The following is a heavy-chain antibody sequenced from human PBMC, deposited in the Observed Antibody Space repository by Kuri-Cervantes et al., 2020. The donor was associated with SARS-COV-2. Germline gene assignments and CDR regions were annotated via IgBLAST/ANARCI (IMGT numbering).Heavy chain of an antibody. CDR3: ARAPPPASPRGGTDV. CDR2: ISSSGSTI. J-gene: IGHJ6*02. CDR1: GFTFSDYY. V-gene: IGHV3-11*01. Sequence: LSLTCAASGFTFSDYYMSWIRQAPGKGLEWVSYISSSGSTIYYAGSVKGRFTISRDNAKNSLYLQMNSLRAEDTAVYYCARAPPPASPRGGTDVWGQGTTVTVSS. D-gene: IGHD2-2*01.